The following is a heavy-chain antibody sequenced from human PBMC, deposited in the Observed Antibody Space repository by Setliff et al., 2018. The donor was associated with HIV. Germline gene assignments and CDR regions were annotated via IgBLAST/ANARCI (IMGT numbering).Heavy chain of an antibody. CDR3: ARHPPRGYPKNWFDP. Sequence: PGESLKICCKGFGYNFNTYWIAWVRQVPGKGLEWMGIIYPIDSETKYSPSFQGQVTISVDRSISTAYLQWNNLKASDSAIYYCARHPPRGYPKNWFDPWGQGTLVTVS. V-gene: IGHV5-51*01. D-gene: IGHD3-16*02. CDR2: IYPIDSET. CDR1: GYNFNTYW. J-gene: IGHJ5*02.